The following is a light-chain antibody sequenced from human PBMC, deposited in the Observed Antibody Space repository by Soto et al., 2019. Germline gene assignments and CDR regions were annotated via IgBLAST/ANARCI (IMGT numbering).Light chain of an antibody. V-gene: IGKV3-20*01. CDR2: DAS. Sequence: DIVLTQSPATLSLSPGDRATLSCRASQSVSRSLTWYQQKPGQAPRLLIYDASTRATGIPPRFSGSGSGTDFTLTISRLEPEDFAVYYCQQYGSSPPSVTFGQGTRLEIK. CDR3: QQYGSSPPSVT. J-gene: IGKJ5*01. CDR1: QSVSRS.